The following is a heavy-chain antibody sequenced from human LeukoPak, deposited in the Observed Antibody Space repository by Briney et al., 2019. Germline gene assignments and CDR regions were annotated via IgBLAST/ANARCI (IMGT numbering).Heavy chain of an antibody. Sequence: GGSLRLSCAASGFTVSSNYMSWVRQAPGKGLEWVSVIYSGGSTYYADSVKGRFTISRDNSKNTLYLQMNSLRAEDTAVYYCARALNYYGSGSYYKSWYFDLWGRGTLVTVSS. CDR1: GFTVSSNY. CDR3: ARALNYYGSGSYYKSWYFDL. V-gene: IGHV3-53*01. D-gene: IGHD3-10*01. J-gene: IGHJ2*01. CDR2: IYSGGST.